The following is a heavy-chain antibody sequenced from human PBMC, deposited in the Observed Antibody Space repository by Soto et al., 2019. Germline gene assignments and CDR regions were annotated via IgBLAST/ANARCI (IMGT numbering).Heavy chain of an antibody. V-gene: IGHV1-18*01. CDR1: GYTFTSYG. D-gene: IGHD3-16*02. Sequence: QVQLVQSGAEVKKPGASVKVSCKASGYTFTSYGISWVRQAPGQGLEWMGWISAYNGNTNYAQKLQGRVTITTDTSTSTAYMELRSLRSDDTAVYYCARFLGYDYVWGSYRYTGYDYWGQGTLVTVSS. CDR3: ARFLGYDYVWGSYRYTGYDY. CDR2: ISAYNGNT. J-gene: IGHJ4*02.